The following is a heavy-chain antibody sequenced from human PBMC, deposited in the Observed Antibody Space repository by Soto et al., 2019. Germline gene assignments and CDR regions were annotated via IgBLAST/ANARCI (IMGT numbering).Heavy chain of an antibody. CDR3: GRFPRCSGGSCYSRDVFDI. CDR1: GYTFTSYY. J-gene: IGHJ3*02. D-gene: IGHD2-15*01. Sequence: ASVKVSCKASGYTFTSYYMHWVRQAPGQGLEWMGIINPSGGSTSYAQKFQGRVTMTRDTSTSTVYMELSSLRSEDTAVYYCGRFPRCSGGSCYSRDVFDIGGQGKMFTVSS. CDR2: INPSGGST. V-gene: IGHV1-46*03.